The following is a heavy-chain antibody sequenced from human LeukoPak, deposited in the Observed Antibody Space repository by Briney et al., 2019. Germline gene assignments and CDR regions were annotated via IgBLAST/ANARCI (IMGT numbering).Heavy chain of an antibody. V-gene: IGHV1-18*01. Sequence: ASVKVSCKASGYTFTSYGIIWVRQAPGQGREGMGWSSAYNGKTNYAQKLQGRVTMTTDTSTRTAYMELRSLRFGGTAVYYCARSSSSWSGSNCDPWRQGTLVTVSS. CDR1: GYTFTSYG. D-gene: IGHD6-13*01. CDR2: SSAYNGKT. CDR3: ARSSSSWSGSNCDP. J-gene: IGHJ5*02.